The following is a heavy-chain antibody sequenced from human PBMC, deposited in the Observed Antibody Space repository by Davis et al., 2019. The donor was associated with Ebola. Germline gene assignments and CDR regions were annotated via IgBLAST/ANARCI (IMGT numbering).Heavy chain of an antibody. J-gene: IGHJ4*02. Sequence: PSETLSLTCIVSGGSFSTYYWSWIRQSPGKGLEWIGSIYHSGRTLYNPSLGSRVTMSVDTSKTQFSLDLTSVTAADTAVYYCARLPNNYYDSSGFDNWGQGTLVTVSS. CDR3: ARLPNNYYDSSGFDN. CDR1: GGSFSTYY. CDR2: IYHSGRT. D-gene: IGHD3-22*01. V-gene: IGHV4-59*08.